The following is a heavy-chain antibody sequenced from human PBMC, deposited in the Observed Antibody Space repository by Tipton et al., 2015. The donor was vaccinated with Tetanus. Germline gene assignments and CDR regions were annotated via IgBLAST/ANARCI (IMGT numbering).Heavy chain of an antibody. CDR1: GYRFTSYW. D-gene: IGHD2-8*01. Sequence: QLVQSGAEVKKPGESLKISCKGSGYRFTSYWIGWVRQMPGKGLEWMGIIYPGDSDTRYSPSFQGQVTISADQSLNTAYVQWSSLKASDTSMFYCARAHCTDGVRNFDFWGQGALVTVAS. J-gene: IGHJ4*02. CDR2: IYPGDSDT. CDR3: ARAHCTDGVRNFDF. V-gene: IGHV5-51*01.